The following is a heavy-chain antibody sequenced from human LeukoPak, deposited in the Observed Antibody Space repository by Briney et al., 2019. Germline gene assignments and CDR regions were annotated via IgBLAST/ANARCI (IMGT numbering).Heavy chain of an antibody. CDR1: GFTFGDYA. CDR2: IKPDGGEK. CDR3: ARDRSAAGLLDN. J-gene: IGHJ4*02. V-gene: IGHV3-7*04. Sequence: GGSLRLSCTASGFTFGDYAMTWVRQAPGKGLEWVANIKPDGGEKNYVDSVKGRFTISRDNAKNSLLLQMNSLRVEDTAVYYCARDRSAAGLLDNWGQGTLVTVSS. D-gene: IGHD6-13*01.